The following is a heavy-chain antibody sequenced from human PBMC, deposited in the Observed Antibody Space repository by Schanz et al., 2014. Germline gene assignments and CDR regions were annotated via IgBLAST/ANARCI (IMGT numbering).Heavy chain of an antibody. D-gene: IGHD1-26*01. CDR1: GFTFRSYG. Sequence: EVQMLESGGGLVQPGGSLRLSCVTSGFTFRSYGFSWVRQAPGKGLEWVSVIAGDGGGPNYLDSVKGRFTISRDNSDNTLYLQMNSLRTEDTAVYYCVKDLQRELLRDDHYYGMDVWGQGTTVTVSS. CDR2: IAGDGGGP. J-gene: IGHJ6*02. CDR3: VKDLQRELLRDDHYYGMDV. V-gene: IGHV3-23*01.